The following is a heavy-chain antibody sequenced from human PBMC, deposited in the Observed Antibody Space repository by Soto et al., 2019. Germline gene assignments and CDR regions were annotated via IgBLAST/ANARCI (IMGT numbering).Heavy chain of an antibody. J-gene: IGHJ3*01. Sequence: QLQLQESGPGLVKPSETLSLTCSVSGGSISTDSYNWDWIRQSPGKGLEWIGTIYYDGTPSYNPSLKSQVTISVDTSRNHFSLNVKSVTAADTAMYYCARFFGNAFDVWGQGTMVKVSS. CDR2: IYYDGTP. CDR3: ARFFGNAFDV. D-gene: IGHD3-3*01. V-gene: IGHV4-39*02. CDR1: GGSISTDSYN.